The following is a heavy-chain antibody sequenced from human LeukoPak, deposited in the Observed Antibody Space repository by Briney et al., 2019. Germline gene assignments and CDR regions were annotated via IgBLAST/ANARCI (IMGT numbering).Heavy chain of an antibody. CDR1: GGSISTYF. CDR2: IYYSGST. V-gene: IGHV4-59*08. CDR3: ARVEEYYFYFDY. D-gene: IGHD2/OR15-2a*01. J-gene: IGHJ4*02. Sequence: SETLSLTCTVSGGSISTYFWSWIRQPPGKGLEWIGYIYYSGSTNYNPFLKSRVTISVDTSKNQFSLKLSSVTAADTAVYYCARVEEYYFYFDYWGQGTLVTVSS.